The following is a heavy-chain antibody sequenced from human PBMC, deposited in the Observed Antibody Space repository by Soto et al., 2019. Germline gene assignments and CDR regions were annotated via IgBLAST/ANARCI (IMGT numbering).Heavy chain of an antibody. J-gene: IGHJ6*02. V-gene: IGHV3-30*18. CDR1: EFTFSSYG. Sequence: GGSLRLSCAAAEFTFSSYGRHWVRQAPGKGLEWVAVISYDGSNKYYADSVKGRFTISRDNSKNTLYLQMNSQRAEDTAVYYCAKDPVAAAGRGLYYYGRDGWGQGTTVTVSS. D-gene: IGHD6-13*01. CDR2: ISYDGSNK. CDR3: AKDPVAAAGRGLYYYGRDG.